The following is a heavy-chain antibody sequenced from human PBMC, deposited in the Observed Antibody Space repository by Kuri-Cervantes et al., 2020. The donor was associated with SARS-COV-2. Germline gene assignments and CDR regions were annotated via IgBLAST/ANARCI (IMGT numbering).Heavy chain of an antibody. CDR3: ARQYSGRWYLNSGIDY. J-gene: IGHJ4*02. D-gene: IGHD6-19*01. CDR1: GGSISSSSYY. V-gene: IGHV4-39*01. CDR2: IYYSGNT. Sequence: SETLSLTCTVHGGSISSSSYYWGWIRQPPGKGLEWIGSIYYSGNTYYNPSLKSLVTISVDTSKNQFSLKLSSVTAAATAVYYCARQYSGRWYLNSGIDYWGQGTLVTVSS.